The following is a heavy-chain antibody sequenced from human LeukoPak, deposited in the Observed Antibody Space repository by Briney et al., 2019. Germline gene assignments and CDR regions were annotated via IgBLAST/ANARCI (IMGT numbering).Heavy chain of an antibody. CDR3: ARHSNNWYSFEF. CDR1: GGSISSSSYY. CDR2: IYYSGST. Sequence: TSETLSLTCTVSGGSISSSSYYWGWIRQPPGKGLEWIGSIYYSGSTYYNPSLKSRVTISVDTSKNQFSLKLSSVTATDTAVYYCARHSNNWYSFEFWGQGSLVTVSS. V-gene: IGHV4-39*01. J-gene: IGHJ4*02. D-gene: IGHD1-20*01.